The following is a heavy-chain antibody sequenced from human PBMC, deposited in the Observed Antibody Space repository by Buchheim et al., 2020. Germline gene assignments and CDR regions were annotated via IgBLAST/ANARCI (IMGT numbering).Heavy chain of an antibody. CDR1: GFSVNSRF. D-gene: IGHD6-6*01. J-gene: IGHJ4*02. Sequence: ELQVVESGGDLVQPGGSLRLSCEASGFSVNSRFMSWVRQAPGKGLEWVSVMYARGGTVYAESVKGRFTISRDNSRNMVFLQMNSLRAEDTAVYYCARDLAKGSYFSSPLDYWGQGTL. V-gene: IGHV3-66*01. CDR3: ARDLAKGSYFSSPLDY. CDR2: MYARGGT.